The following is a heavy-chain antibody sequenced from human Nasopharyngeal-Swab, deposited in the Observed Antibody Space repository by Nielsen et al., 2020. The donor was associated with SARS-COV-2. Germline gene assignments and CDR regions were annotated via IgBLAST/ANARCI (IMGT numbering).Heavy chain of an antibody. J-gene: IGHJ4*02. Sequence: WIRQPPGKGLEWIGYIYYSGSTNYTPSLKSRVTISVDTSKNKFSLKLSSVTAADTAVYYCASHDYGDYGVVDYWGQGTLVTVSS. CDR2: IYYSGST. D-gene: IGHD4-17*01. CDR3: ASHDYGDYGVVDY. V-gene: IGHV4-59*08.